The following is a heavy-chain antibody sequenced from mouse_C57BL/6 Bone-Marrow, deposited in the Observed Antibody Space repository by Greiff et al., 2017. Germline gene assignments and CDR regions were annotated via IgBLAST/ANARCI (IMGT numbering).Heavy chain of an antibody. CDR2: ISSGGSYT. CDR1: GFTFSSSG. V-gene: IGHV5-6*01. D-gene: IGHD2-1*01. Sequence: VQLQQSGGDLVKPGGSLKLSCAASGFTFSSSGMSWVRQTPDKRLEWVATISSGGSYTYSPDSVKGRFTISRDNAKNTLYLQMSSLKSEDTAMYYCARHRYYGNYGFYAMDYWGQGTSVTVSS. CDR3: ARHRYYGNYGFYAMDY. J-gene: IGHJ4*01.